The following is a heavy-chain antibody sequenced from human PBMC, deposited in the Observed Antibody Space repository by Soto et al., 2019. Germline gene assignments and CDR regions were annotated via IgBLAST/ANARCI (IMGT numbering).Heavy chain of an antibody. J-gene: IGHJ5*02. CDR3: ARRRGSNGWFDL. CDR2: MNPDSGNT. V-gene: IGHV1-8*01. CDR1: GYTFINYD. Sequence: QVQLVQSGAEVKKPGASVKVSCKASGYTFINYDINWGRQATGQGLEWVGWMNPDSGNTGYAQNFQGRVTMTGNTSISSVYMELSSLTSEDTAVYYCARRRGSNGWFDLWGQGTLVTVSS. D-gene: IGHD2-8*01.